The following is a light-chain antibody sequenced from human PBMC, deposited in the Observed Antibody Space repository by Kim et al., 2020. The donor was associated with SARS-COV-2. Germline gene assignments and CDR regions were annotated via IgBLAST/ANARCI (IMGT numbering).Light chain of an antibody. CDR2: RNN. J-gene: IGLJ3*02. Sequence: QAATLTCTGDSNNVGDQGATWLQQHQGHPPKLLSYRNNNRPSGISERFPASRSGNTASLTIAGLQPDDEGDYYCSAWDRRLSAWVFGEGTQLTVL. CDR1: SNNVGDQG. CDR3: SAWDRRLSAWV. V-gene: IGLV10-54*04.